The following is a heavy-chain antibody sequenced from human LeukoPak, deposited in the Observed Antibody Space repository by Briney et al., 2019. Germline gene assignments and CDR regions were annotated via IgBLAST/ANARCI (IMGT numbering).Heavy chain of an antibody. CDR3: EYGNNLDAFDI. V-gene: IGHV4-39*01. Sequence: SETLSLTCTVSGGFISSSSYYWGWIRQPPGKGLEWIGSIYYSGSTYYNPSLKSRVTISADTSRKQFSLKLRSVTAADTAVYYCEYGNNLDAFDIWGQGTMVTVSS. D-gene: IGHD5-24*01. CDR1: GGFISSSSYY. J-gene: IGHJ3*02. CDR2: IYYSGST.